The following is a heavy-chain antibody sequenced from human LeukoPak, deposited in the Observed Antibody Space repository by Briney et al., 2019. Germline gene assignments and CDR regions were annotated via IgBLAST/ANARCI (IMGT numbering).Heavy chain of an antibody. CDR2: INPSGGST. J-gene: IGHJ3*01. CDR3: ARAGVWDYDDSSGYHNGAFDL. D-gene: IGHD3-22*01. Sequence: ASVKVSSKASGYTFTSYYMHWVRQAPGQGLEWMGIINPSGGSTSYAQKFQGRVTMTRDMSTSTVYMELSSLRSEDTAVYYCARAGVWDYDDSSGYHNGAFDLWGQGTMVTVSS. V-gene: IGHV1-46*01. CDR1: GYTFTSYY.